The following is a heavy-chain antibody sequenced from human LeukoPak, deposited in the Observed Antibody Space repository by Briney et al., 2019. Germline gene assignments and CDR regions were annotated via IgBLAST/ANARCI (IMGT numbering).Heavy chain of an antibody. CDR1: ASSTNSYY. V-gene: IGHV4-4*07. CDR2: IYSSGST. CDR3: ARVKASSTSWTFDQ. J-gene: IGHJ4*02. Sequence: SYTLSLTCSVTASSTNSYYWSWLRQSGGKELEWIGRIYSSGSTVYNPSLNSRLTMSIDTSKNQFSLTLKSVTATDTAVYYCARVKASSTSWTFDQWGQGALVTVSS. D-gene: IGHD2-2*01.